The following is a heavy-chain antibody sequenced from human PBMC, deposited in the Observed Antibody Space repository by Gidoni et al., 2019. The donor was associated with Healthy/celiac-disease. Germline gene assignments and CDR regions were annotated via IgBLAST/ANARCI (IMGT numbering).Heavy chain of an antibody. CDR1: GGSISSSSYY. Sequence: QLQLQESGPGLVKPSETLSLTCTVSGGSISSSSYYWGWIRQPPGKGLEWIGSIYYSGSTYYNPSLKSRVTISVDTSKNQFSLKLSSVTAADTAVYYCARHRLRAPTDYWGQGTLVTVSS. CDR2: IYYSGST. V-gene: IGHV4-39*01. J-gene: IGHJ4*02. CDR3: ARHRLRAPTDY. D-gene: IGHD3-10*01.